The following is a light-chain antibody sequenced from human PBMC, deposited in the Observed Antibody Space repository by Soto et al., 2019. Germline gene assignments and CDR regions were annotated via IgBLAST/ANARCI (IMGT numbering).Light chain of an antibody. J-gene: IGKJ1*01. CDR2: AAS. V-gene: IGKV1-39*01. CDR3: QHCYSPPWT. CDR1: QNIDTY. Sequence: DIQMTQSPSSLSASVGDSVTFTCRASQNIDTYVNWYQQKPGKAPSLLIYAASSLQSGVPSRFSGRGSGTDFTLTISSLQPEDVAIYYCQHCYSPPWTFGQGSKVEIK.